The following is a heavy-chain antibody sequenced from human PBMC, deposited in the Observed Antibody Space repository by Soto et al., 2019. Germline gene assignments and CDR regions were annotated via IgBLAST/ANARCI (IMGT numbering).Heavy chain of an antibody. Sequence: GGSLRLSCAASGSTFSSYAMTWVRQAPGRGLEWVLAISGTGSPTYYADSVKGRFTISRDNSKNSLYLQMNSLRADDTAVYYCARDMSGGTYNYYYGMDVWGQGTTVTVSS. CDR3: ARDMSGGTYNYYYGMDV. V-gene: IGHV3-23*01. CDR2: ISGTGSPT. D-gene: IGHD1-26*01. J-gene: IGHJ6*02. CDR1: GSTFSSYA.